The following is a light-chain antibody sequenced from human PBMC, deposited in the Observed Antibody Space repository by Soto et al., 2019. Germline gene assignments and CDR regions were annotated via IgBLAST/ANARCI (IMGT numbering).Light chain of an antibody. CDR1: QSVSDN. J-gene: IGKJ4*01. CDR3: QQYNDRPLT. Sequence: EIVLTQSPATLSVSPGERVTLSCRASQSVSDNLAWYQQKPGQAPRLLIYGASIRATDIPARFSGSGSGTEFSLTISSLQSEDFAVYYCQQYNDRPLTFGGGTKVEIK. CDR2: GAS. V-gene: IGKV3D-15*01.